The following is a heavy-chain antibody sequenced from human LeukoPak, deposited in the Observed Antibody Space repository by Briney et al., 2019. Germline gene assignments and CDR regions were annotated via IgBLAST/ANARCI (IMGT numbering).Heavy chain of an antibody. J-gene: IGHJ4*02. CDR1: GGSIITYY. CDR2: IYSSGST. V-gene: IGHV4-59*01. CDR3: ARGVSGYSKVDY. D-gene: IGHD5-12*01. Sequence: PSETLSLTCTVSGGSIITYYWRLIRQPPGKGLEWIGYIYSSGSTNYNPSLKSRVTVSVDTSKNQFSLKLSSVTAADTAVYYCARGVSGYSKVDYWGQGILVTVSS.